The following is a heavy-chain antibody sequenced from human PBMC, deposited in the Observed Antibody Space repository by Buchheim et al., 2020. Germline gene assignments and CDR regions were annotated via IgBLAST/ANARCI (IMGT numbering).Heavy chain of an antibody. CDR3: ARDYATVTTIYYYYGMDV. D-gene: IGHD4-17*01. CDR1: GFTFSSYA. Sequence: QVQLVESGGGVVQPGRSLRLSCAASGFTFSSYAMHWVRQAPGKGLVWVAVISYDGSNKYYADSVKGRFTISRDNSKNTLYLQMNSLRAEDTAVYYCARDYATVTTIYYYYGMDVWGQGTT. V-gene: IGHV3-30*04. J-gene: IGHJ6*02. CDR2: ISYDGSNK.